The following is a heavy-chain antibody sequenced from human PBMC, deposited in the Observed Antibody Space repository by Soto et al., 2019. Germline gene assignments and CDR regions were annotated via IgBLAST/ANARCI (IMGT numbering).Heavy chain of an antibody. J-gene: IGHJ5*02. CDR3: ARESRFLEWLSLNWFDP. CDR2: ISSSSSTI. CDR1: GFTFSSYS. Sequence: GGSLRLSCAASGFTFSSYSMNWVRQAPGKGLEWVSYISSSSSTIYYADSVKGRFTISRDNAKNSLYLQMNSLRDEDMAVYYCARESRFLEWLSLNWFDPWGQGTLVTVS. V-gene: IGHV3-48*02. D-gene: IGHD3-3*01.